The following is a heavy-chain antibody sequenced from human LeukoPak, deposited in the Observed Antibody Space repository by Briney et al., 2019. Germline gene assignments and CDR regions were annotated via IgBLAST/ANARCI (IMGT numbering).Heavy chain of an antibody. CDR1: GGSTSSSSSD. CDR2: IYYSGST. CDR3: ARDKGGYRHDAFDI. D-gene: IGHD5-12*01. Sequence: SETLSLTCTVSGGSTSSSSSDWAWIRQPPGKGLEPIGSIYYSGSTYYNPSRNSPPTISVDPSNNQFSLKPTSVTAADTAVYYCARDKGGYRHDAFDIWGEGTMVTVSS. V-gene: IGHV4-39*07. J-gene: IGHJ3*02.